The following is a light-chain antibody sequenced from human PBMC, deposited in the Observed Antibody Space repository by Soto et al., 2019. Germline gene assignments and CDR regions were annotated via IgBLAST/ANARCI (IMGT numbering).Light chain of an antibody. CDR1: QSISRY. J-gene: IGKJ1*01. CDR3: QQYGSSPPT. Sequence: EIVLTPAPGPLSLSPWERSTPSCRASQSISRYLAWYQQKPGQGPRLLIYGASSRATGTPDRFSGSGSGTDFTLTINRLEPEDFALYYCQQYGSSPPTFGQGTKVDIK. V-gene: IGKV3-20*01. CDR2: GAS.